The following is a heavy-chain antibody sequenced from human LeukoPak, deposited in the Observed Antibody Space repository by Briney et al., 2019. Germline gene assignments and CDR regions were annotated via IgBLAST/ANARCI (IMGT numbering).Heavy chain of an antibody. J-gene: IGHJ3*02. V-gene: IGHV3-30*03. CDR1: GFSFSGHW. CDR3: AREGHTSGFCGAFDI. Sequence: GGSLRLSCTASGFSFSGHWMHWARQLPGKGLEWVAGMSFDGSQYYVDSVKGRFTISRDNSGNTVFLHMTSLRPEDTAVYFCAREGHTSGFCGAFDIWGQGTTVTISS. D-gene: IGHD5-12*01. CDR2: MSFDGSQ.